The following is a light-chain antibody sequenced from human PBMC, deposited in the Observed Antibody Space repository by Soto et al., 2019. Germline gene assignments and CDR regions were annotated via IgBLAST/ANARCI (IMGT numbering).Light chain of an antibody. Sequence: EIVMTQSPATLSVSPGESATLSCRASQTVSSNLAWYQQKPGQAPRLPIYGASTRATGIPARFSGSGSGTEFTLTISSLQSEEFAVDYCQQYYHWWTVGQGTKGDIK. CDR2: GAS. V-gene: IGKV3D-15*01. J-gene: IGKJ1*01. CDR3: QQYYHWWT. CDR1: QTVSSN.